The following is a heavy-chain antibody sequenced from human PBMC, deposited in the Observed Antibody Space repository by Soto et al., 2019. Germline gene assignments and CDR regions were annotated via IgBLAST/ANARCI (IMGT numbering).Heavy chain of an antibody. D-gene: IGHD3-22*01. V-gene: IGHV3-23*01. J-gene: IGHJ4*02. CDR1: GFTFSSYA. CDR2: ISGSGGST. Sequence: GGSLRLSCAASGFTFSSYAMSWVRQAPGKGLEWVSAISGSGGSTYYADSVKGRFTISRDNSKNTLYLQMNSLRAEDTAVYYCARNYYYDSSGYYQYYFDYWGQGTLVTVSS. CDR3: ARNYYYDSSGYYQYYFDY.